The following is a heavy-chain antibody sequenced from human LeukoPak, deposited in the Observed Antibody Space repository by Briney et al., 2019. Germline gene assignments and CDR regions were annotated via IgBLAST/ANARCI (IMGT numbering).Heavy chain of an antibody. CDR2: ISRSGGST. Sequence: GGSLRLSCAASGFTFSSYAMSWVRQAPGKGLEWVSAISRSGGSTYYADSVKGRFTISRDNAKNSLYLQMNSLRAEDTALYYCAKDGPYYYYGMDVWGQGTTVTVSS. V-gene: IGHV3-23*01. CDR3: AKDGPYYYYGMDV. CDR1: GFTFSSYA. J-gene: IGHJ6*02.